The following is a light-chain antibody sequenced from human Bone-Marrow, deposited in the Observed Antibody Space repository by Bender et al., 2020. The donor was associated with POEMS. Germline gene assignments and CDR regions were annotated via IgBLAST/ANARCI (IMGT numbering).Light chain of an antibody. V-gene: IGLV2-8*01. Sequence: QSALTQPASVSGSPGQSITISCTGTSSDVGGYDYVAWYQQNPGKGPKVLIFEVTKRPSGVPDRFSGSKTGNTASLSVSGLQAEDEAVYYCSSYGGDNNVLFGGGTKVTVL. CDR3: SSYGGDNNVL. J-gene: IGLJ2*01. CDR1: SSDVGGYDY. CDR2: EVT.